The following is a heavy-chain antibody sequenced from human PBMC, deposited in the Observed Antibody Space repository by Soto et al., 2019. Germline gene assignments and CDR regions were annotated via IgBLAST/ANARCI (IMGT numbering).Heavy chain of an antibody. V-gene: IGHV1-2*02. J-gene: IGHJ4*02. CDR1: GYTFTGHY. CDR2: MGPASGDT. D-gene: IGHD3-16*01. CDR3: GRGPSSQLFFLC. Sequence: SEKVSCMASGYTFTGHYIHWVRQAPGQRAEWMGEMGPASGDTRFAQKFQGGVTMTRDTSITTVDMELNNLSPDHTPVYYCGRGPSSQLFFLCCGQGAPVTVSS.